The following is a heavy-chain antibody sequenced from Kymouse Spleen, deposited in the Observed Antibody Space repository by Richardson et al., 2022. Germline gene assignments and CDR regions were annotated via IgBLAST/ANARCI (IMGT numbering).Heavy chain of an antibody. Sequence: EVQLVESGGGLVQPGGSLRLSCAASGFTFSSYAMSWVRQAPGKGLEWVSAISGSGGSTYYADSVKGRFTISRDNSKNTLYLQMNSLRAEDTAVYYCAKDIHYYGSGSPIFDYWGQGTLVTVSS. V-gene: IGHV3-23*04. CDR1: GFTFSSYA. D-gene: IGHD3-10*01. CDR3: AKDIHYYGSGSPIFDY. J-gene: IGHJ4*02. CDR2: ISGSGGST.